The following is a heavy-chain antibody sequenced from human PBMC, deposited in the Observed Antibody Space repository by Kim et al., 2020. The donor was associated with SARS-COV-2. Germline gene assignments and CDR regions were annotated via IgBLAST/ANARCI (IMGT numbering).Heavy chain of an antibody. CDR2: ISAYNGNT. Sequence: ASVKVSCKASGYTFTSYGISWVRQAPGQGLEWMGWISAYNGNTNYAQKFQGRVTMTTETSTSTAYMDLRSLRSDDTAVYYCAREGAKVTGGFDIWGQGTMVTVSS. V-gene: IGHV1-18*01. J-gene: IGHJ3*02. CDR3: AREGAKVTGGFDI. D-gene: IGHD2-21*02. CDR1: GYTFTSYG.